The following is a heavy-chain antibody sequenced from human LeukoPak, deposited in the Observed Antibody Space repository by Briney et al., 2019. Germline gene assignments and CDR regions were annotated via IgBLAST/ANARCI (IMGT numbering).Heavy chain of an antibody. CDR3: AKSHITRYPLQYYFDL. J-gene: IGHJ4*02. CDR2: ISVTGDIT. D-gene: IGHD2-21*01. Sequence: GGSLRLSCAASGFTFSTYAMSWLRQTPRKGLEWVSGISVTGDITYYAASVKGRFTIARDNSSTTLYLQLNSLRADDTAVYYCAKSHITRYPLQYYFDLWGQGAQVIVSS. V-gene: IGHV3-23*01. CDR1: GFTFSTYA.